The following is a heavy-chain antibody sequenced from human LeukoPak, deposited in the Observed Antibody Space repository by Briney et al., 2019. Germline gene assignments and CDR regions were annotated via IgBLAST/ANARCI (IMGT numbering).Heavy chain of an antibody. Sequence: GGSLRLSCAASGFTFSHYAMSWVRQAPGKGLEWVSSIIGGGDTIYHADSVKGRFTISRDNAKNSLYLQMNSLRAEDTAVYYCASPFDSSSWYGAFDIWGQGTMVTVSS. V-gene: IGHV3-23*01. CDR1: GFTFSHYA. CDR3: ASPFDSSSWYGAFDI. D-gene: IGHD6-13*01. CDR2: IIGGGDTI. J-gene: IGHJ3*02.